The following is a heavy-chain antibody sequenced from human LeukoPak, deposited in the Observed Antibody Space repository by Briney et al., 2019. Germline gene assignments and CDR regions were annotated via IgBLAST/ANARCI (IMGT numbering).Heavy chain of an antibody. CDR2: ISSSSSYI. J-gene: IGHJ5*02. V-gene: IGHV3-21*01. D-gene: IGHD2-2*02. CDR1: GFTFSSYS. Sequence: GGSLRLSCAASGFTFSSYSMNWVRQAPGNRLEWVSSISSSSSYIYYADSVKGRFTISRDNAKNSLYLQMNSLRAEDTAVYYCARLDGSSTRCYNCGFDPWGQGTLVTVSS. CDR3: ARLDGSSTRCYNCGFDP.